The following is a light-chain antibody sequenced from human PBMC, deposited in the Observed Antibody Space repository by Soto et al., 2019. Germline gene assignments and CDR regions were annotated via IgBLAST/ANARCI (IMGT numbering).Light chain of an antibody. J-gene: IGKJ4*01. CDR1: QSVTTF. V-gene: IGKV3-11*01. Sequence: EIVLTQSPVTLSLSPGERATLSCRASQSVTTFLAWYQQKPGQAPRLLIYDASKRATGIPARFSGSGSGTDFTLTTSSLEPEDFAVYYCQQRTNWPLTFGGGTKAEIK. CDR2: DAS. CDR3: QQRTNWPLT.